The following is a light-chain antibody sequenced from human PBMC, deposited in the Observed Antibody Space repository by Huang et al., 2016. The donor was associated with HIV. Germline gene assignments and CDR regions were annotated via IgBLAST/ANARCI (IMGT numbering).Light chain of an antibody. V-gene: IGKV1-39*01. J-gene: IGKJ5*01. CDR1: QSVGTY. CDR3: QQSYGALSS. CDR2: SAS. Sequence: IQMIQSPTSLSASVGDRVFISCRTSQSVGTYLNWYQQKPGKAPKLLISSASTLHNGGPSRFSGGGSGTVFTLTIRGLQFDDFATYFCQQSYGALSSFGPGTRL.